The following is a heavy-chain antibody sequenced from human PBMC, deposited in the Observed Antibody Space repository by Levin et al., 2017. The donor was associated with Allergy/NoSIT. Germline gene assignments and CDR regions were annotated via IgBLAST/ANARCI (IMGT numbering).Heavy chain of an antibody. J-gene: IGHJ4*02. Sequence: SETLSLTCAVSGYSISSGYYWGWIRQPPGKGLEWIGSIYHSGSTYYNPSLKSRVTISVDTSKNQFSLKLSSVTAADTAVYYWASALRTTVHRTYYFDYWGQGTLVTVSS. CDR2: IYHSGST. CDR3: ASALRTTVHRTYYFDY. V-gene: IGHV4-38-2*01. CDR1: GYSISSGYY. D-gene: IGHD1-1*01.